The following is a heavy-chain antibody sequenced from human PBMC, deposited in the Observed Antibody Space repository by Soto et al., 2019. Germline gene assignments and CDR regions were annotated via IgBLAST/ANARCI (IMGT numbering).Heavy chain of an antibody. CDR3: ARVVMVRGVANYFDY. Sequence: QVQLQESGPGLVKPSETLSLTCTVSGDSVSSGNYYWSWIRQPPGKGLEWIAYIYYSGSTNYNPSLKSRVTISADTSKNQFSLKLSSVTAADTAVYYCARVVMVRGVANYFDYWGQGTLVTVSS. D-gene: IGHD3-10*01. J-gene: IGHJ4*02. CDR2: IYYSGST. CDR1: GDSVSSGNYY. V-gene: IGHV4-61*01.